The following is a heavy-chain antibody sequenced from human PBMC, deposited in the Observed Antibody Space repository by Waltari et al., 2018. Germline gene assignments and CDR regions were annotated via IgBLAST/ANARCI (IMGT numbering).Heavy chain of an antibody. Sequence: QMQLVQSGAEVKKPGASVKVSCKASGYPFSDYDINWVRQATGHGLAWVGWINPKSGNTVSAQNFQDRVTITRDPSTSTVYMELSSLRSDDAAVYYCARVHYDFWSGYYIWGQGTLVTVPS. D-gene: IGHD3-3*01. J-gene: IGHJ4*02. CDR3: ARVHYDFWSGYYI. CDR2: INPKSGNT. V-gene: IGHV1-8*02. CDR1: GYPFSDYD.